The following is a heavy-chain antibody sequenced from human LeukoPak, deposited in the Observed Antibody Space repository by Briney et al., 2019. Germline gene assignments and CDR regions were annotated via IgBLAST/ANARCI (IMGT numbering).Heavy chain of an antibody. J-gene: IGHJ4*02. CDR1: GYTFTGYY. V-gene: IGHV1-2*02. D-gene: IGHD2-15*01. CDR2: INPNSGGT. Sequence: ASVKVSCKASGYTFTGYYMHWVRQAPGQGLEWMGWINPNSGGTNYAQKFQGRVTMTRDTSISTACMELSRLRSDDTAVYYCAREGGFSGLWDYWGQGTLVTVSS. CDR3: AREGGFSGLWDY.